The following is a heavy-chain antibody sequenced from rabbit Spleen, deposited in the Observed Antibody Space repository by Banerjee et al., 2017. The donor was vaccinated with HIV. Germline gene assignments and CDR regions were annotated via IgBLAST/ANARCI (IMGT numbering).Heavy chain of an antibody. CDR1: EFSFSSSYY. V-gene: IGHV1S40*01. D-gene: IGHD4-2*01. J-gene: IGHJ4*01. Sequence: QSLEESGGDLVKPEGSLTLTCTASEFSFSSSYYMCWVRQAPGKGLEWIGCIYTGSSGGAWYATWAKGRFTVSKTSSTTVTLQMTSLTAADTATYLCSRGAASAGDGLSLWGPGTLVTVS. CDR2: IYTGSSGGA. CDR3: SRGAASAGDGLSL.